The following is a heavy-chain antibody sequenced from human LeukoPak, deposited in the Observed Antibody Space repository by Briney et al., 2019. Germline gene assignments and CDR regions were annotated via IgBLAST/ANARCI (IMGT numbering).Heavy chain of an antibody. CDR2: KNPNSGNT. CDR3: ARAPTMVRGVINYYYGMDV. J-gene: IGHJ6*02. V-gene: IGHV1-8*01. D-gene: IGHD3-10*01. CDR1: GYTFTSYD. Sequence: ASVKVSCKASGYTFTSYDINWVRQATGQGLEWMGWKNPNSGNTGYAQKFQGRVTMTRNTSISTAYMELSSLRSEDTAVYYCARAPTMVRGVINYYYGMDVWGQGTTVTVSS.